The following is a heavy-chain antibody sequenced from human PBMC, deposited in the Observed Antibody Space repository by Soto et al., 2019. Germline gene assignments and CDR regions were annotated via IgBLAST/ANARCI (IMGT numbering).Heavy chain of an antibody. D-gene: IGHD3-16*01. CDR1: GYSFTSYW. J-gene: IGHJ6*02. V-gene: IGHV5-51*01. Sequence: GESLKISCKASGYSFTSYWIAWVRQTPGKGLEWMGIIYPGDSDTRYSPSFEGQVTISADKSNSTAYLQWSSLKASDTAMYYCARQGSNGAYYYYGMDVWGQGTTVTVSS. CDR2: IYPGDSDT. CDR3: ARQGSNGAYYYYGMDV.